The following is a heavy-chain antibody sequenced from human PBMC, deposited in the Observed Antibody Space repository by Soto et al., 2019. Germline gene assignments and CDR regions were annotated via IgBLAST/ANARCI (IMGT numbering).Heavy chain of an antibody. CDR2: IYLGGSI. D-gene: IGHD6-13*01. CDR1: GASISSYY. CDR3: ARDGNIAAAGMGFDY. J-gene: IGHJ4*02. Sequence: PSETLSLTCSVSGASISSYYYTWIRQTPGKGLEWIGYIYLGGSINYNPSFKSRVIISVDTSKNQFSVRLSSVTAADTAVYWCARDGNIAAAGMGFDYWGQGTLVTVS. V-gene: IGHV4-59*01.